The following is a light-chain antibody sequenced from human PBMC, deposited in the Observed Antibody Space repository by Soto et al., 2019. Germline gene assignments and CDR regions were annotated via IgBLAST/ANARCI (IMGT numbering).Light chain of an antibody. V-gene: IGKV1-17*01. J-gene: IGKJ1*01. CDR3: QQYNSFIWT. CDR1: QCIRND. Sequence: DIQMTQSPSSLSASVGDRVTITCRPSQCIRNDLGWDQQKPGKAPKRLIYAASSLQSGVPSRFSGSGSGTEFNLTISSLQPEDFATYYCQQYNSFIWTFGQGTKV. CDR2: AAS.